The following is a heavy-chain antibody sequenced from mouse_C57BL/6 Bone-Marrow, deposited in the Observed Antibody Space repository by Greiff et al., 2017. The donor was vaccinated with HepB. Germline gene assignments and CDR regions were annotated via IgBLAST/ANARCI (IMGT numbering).Heavy chain of an antibody. CDR1: GYTFTDYY. J-gene: IGHJ4*01. CDR2: INPYNGGT. Sequence: VQLQQSGPVLVKPGASVKMSCKASGYTFTDYYMNWVKQSHGKSLEWIGVINPYNGGTSYNQKFKGKATLTVDKSSSTAYMELNSLTSEDSAVYYWARTDYYGSRDYAMDYWGQGTSVTVSS. CDR3: ARTDYYGSRDYAMDY. V-gene: IGHV1-19*01. D-gene: IGHD1-1*01.